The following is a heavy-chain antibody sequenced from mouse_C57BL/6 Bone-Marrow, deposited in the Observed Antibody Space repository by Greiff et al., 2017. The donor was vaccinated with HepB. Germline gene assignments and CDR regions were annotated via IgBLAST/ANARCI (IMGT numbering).Heavy chain of an antibody. CDR2: IYPRSGNT. Sequence: LQESGAELARPGASVKLSCKASGYTFTSYGISWVKQSTGQGLEWIGEIYPRSGNTYYNEKFKGKATLTADKSSSTAYMELRSLTSEDSAVYFCARAGSTMITHYYAMDYWGQGTSVTVSS. D-gene: IGHD2-4*01. J-gene: IGHJ4*01. CDR3: ARAGSTMITHYYAMDY. V-gene: IGHV1-81*01. CDR1: GYTFTSYG.